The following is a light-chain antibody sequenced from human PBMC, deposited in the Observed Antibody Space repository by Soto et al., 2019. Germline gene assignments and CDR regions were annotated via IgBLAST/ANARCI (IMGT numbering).Light chain of an antibody. CDR3: QQYGSSPPWT. J-gene: IGKJ1*01. CDR1: QSVSSSY. CDR2: DAS. V-gene: IGKV3-20*01. Sequence: IVLTQSPGTLSLSPGERATLSCRASQSVSSSYLAWYQQKPVQAPRLLIYDASTRATGIPDRFSGRVSGTDFTLTISRLEPEDFAVYYCQQYGSSPPWTFGQGTKVDIK.